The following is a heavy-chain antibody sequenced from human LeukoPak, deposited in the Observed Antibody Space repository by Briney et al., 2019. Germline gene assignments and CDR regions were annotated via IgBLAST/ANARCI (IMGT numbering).Heavy chain of an antibody. J-gene: IGHJ4*02. CDR1: GFTVSSNY. D-gene: IGHD4-17*01. CDR3: ARDLPATVTTWSPGAFDY. V-gene: IGHV3-66*01. CDR2: IYSGGST. Sequence: GGSLRLSCAASGFTVSSNYMSWVRQAPGKGLEWVSVIYSGGSTYYADSVKGRFTISRDNSKNTLYLQMNSLGAEDTAVYYCARDLPATVTTWSPGAFDYWGQGTLVTVSS.